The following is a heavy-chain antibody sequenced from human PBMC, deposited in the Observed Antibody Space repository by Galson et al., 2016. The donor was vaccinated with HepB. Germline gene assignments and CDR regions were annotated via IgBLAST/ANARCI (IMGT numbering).Heavy chain of an antibody. Sequence: SLRLSCAASGFTFDDYAMHWVRQAPGKGLEWDSGINWNSGDIGYADSVKGRFTTSRDNAKSSLYLQMNSLRAEDTALYYCAKDMGFGGYVSNYGMDVWGKGTTVTVSS. CDR1: GFTFDDYA. CDR2: INWNSGDI. D-gene: IGHD3-16*01. V-gene: IGHV3-9*01. CDR3: AKDMGFGGYVSNYGMDV. J-gene: IGHJ6*04.